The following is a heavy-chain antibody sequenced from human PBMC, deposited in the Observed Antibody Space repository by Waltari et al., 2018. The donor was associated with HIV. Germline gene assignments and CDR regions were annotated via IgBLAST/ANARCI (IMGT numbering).Heavy chain of an antibody. Sequence: QVQLQESGPGLVKPSETLSLTCAVSGYSLSSGSYWGWIRQPPGTGLGWMGSIYHSGSTYYNPSLKSRVTISVDTSKNQFSLKLSSVTAADTAVYYCARDPPAYYYGSGSYYYKGWFDPWGQGTLVTVSS. CDR2: IYHSGST. CDR1: GYSLSSGSY. CDR3: ARDPPAYYYGSGSYYYKGWFDP. V-gene: IGHV4-38-2*02. D-gene: IGHD3-10*01. J-gene: IGHJ5*02.